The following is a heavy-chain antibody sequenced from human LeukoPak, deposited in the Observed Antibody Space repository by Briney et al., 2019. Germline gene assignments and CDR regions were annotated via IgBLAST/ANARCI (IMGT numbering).Heavy chain of an antibody. CDR1: GYTFTRYD. CDR3: ARVKRYNVDIVNYNYGMDV. D-gene: IGHD5-12*01. J-gene: IGHJ6*02. V-gene: IGHV1-8*03. Sequence: ASVKVSCKASGYTFTRYDSNWVRQASGQGLDGMGGRNPNRCNTGYVQQFHGRVPITKNHSLSTAYMELTSLRSEDTAVYYCARVKRYNVDIVNYNYGMDVWGQGTTVTVSS. CDR2: RNPNRCNT.